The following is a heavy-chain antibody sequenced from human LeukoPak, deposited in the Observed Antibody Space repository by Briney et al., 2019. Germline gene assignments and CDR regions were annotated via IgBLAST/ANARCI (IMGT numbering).Heavy chain of an antibody. V-gene: IGHV3-15*01. CDR1: GFTFSNAW. D-gene: IGHD6-19*01. CDR3: TTDHAVQWLEWYYFDY. CDR2: IKSKTDGGTT. J-gene: IGHJ4*02. Sequence: GGSLRLSSAASGFTFSNAWMSWVRQAPGKGLEWVGRIKSKTDGGTTDYAAPVKGRFTISRDDSKNTLYLQMNSLKTEDTAVYYCTTDHAVQWLEWYYFDYWGQGTLVTVSS.